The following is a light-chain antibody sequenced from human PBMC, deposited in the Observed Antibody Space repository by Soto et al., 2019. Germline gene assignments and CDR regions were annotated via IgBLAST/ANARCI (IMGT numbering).Light chain of an antibody. CDR1: SSDVGGYNY. Sequence: QSALTQPASVSGSPGQSITISCTGTSSDVGGYNYVSWYQQHPGKAPKLMIYDVSNRPSGVSNRFSGSKSGNTASLTISGLQDEDEADYYCSSYTTSGSLVFGGGTKVTVL. J-gene: IGLJ2*01. CDR3: SSYTTSGSLV. V-gene: IGLV2-14*01. CDR2: DVS.